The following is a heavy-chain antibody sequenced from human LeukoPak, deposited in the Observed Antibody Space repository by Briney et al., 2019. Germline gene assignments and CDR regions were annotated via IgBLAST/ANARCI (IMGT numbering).Heavy chain of an antibody. D-gene: IGHD3-10*01. Sequence: ASVKVSCKASGGTFSSYAISWVRQAPGQGLEWMGRIIPILGIANYAQKFQGRVTITADKSTSTAYMELSSLRAEDTALYYCAKDRNYGSGSPFDYWGQGTLVTVSS. CDR1: GGTFSSYA. CDR3: AKDRNYGSGSPFDY. V-gene: IGHV1-69*04. J-gene: IGHJ4*02. CDR2: IIPILGIA.